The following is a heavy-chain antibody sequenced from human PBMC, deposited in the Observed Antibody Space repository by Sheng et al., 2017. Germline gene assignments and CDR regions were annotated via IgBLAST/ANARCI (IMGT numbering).Heavy chain of an antibody. CDR1: GFISSDYY. Sequence: PGGSLRLSCAASGFISSDYYMSWIRQAPGKGVEWLSYISGSGTTIHYADSVKGRFTISRDNAKNSLYLQMDSLRAEDTAIYYCARDRSYDILTGDYYDMDVWGQGTTVTVS. CDR2: ISGSGTTI. CDR3: ARDRSYDILTGDYYDMDV. J-gene: IGHJ6*02. D-gene: IGHD3-9*01. V-gene: IGHV3-11*01.